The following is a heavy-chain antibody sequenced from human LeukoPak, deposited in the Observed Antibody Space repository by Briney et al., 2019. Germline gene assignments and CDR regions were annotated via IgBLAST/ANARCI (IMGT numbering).Heavy chain of an antibody. CDR3: ARDLRRDCSTTTCYAFDY. Sequence: PGGSLRLSCAASGFTFSSYSMNWVRQAPGKGLEWVSHITASGTAMFYADSVKGRFTISRDNSKNTLYLQMNSLRADDTAVYYCARDLRRDCSTTTCYAFDYWGQGTLVTVSS. CDR2: ITASGTAM. CDR1: GFTFSSYS. D-gene: IGHD2-2*01. V-gene: IGHV3-23*01. J-gene: IGHJ4*02.